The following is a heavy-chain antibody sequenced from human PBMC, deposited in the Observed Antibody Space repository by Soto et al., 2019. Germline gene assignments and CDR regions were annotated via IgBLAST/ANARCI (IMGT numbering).Heavy chain of an antibody. CDR1: GFTFSSYA. CDR2: ISYDGSNK. V-gene: IGHV3-30-3*01. Sequence: PGGSLRLSCAASGFTFSSYAMHWVRQTPGKGLEWVAVISYDGSNKYYADSVKGRFTISRDNSKNTLYLQMNSLRAEDTAVYYCARAITMVRGVITYYYYYYGMDVWGQGTTVTVSS. J-gene: IGHJ6*02. D-gene: IGHD3-10*01. CDR3: ARAITMVRGVITYYYYYYGMDV.